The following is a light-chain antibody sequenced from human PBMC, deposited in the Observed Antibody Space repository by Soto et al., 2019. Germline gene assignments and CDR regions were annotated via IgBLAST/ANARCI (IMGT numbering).Light chain of an antibody. Sequence: DIVMTQSPDSLAVSLGERATINCKSSQSVLYSSNNKNYLAWYQQKPGQPPKLLIYWASTRESGVPERFSGRGSATDFTLTISSLQAEDVAVYYCKQYYSTPWTFGQGTKVEIK. V-gene: IGKV4-1*01. CDR1: QSVLYSSNNKNY. CDR3: KQYYSTPWT. CDR2: WAS. J-gene: IGKJ1*01.